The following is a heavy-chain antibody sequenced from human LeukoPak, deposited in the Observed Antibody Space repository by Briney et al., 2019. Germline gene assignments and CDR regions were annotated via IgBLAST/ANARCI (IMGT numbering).Heavy chain of an antibody. V-gene: IGHV4-39*01. D-gene: IGHD1-14*01. J-gene: IGHJ4*02. CDR3: ARHNPFFDS. CDR2: IYYSGTT. Sequence: IPSETLPLTCTVSGGTVSTTISYWGWIRQPPGRGLEWIGSIYYSGTTYYSPSLKSRVAISVDTSKNQFSLKLTSVTATDTAVYYCARHNPFFDSWGQGTLVTVSS. CDR1: GGTVSTTISY.